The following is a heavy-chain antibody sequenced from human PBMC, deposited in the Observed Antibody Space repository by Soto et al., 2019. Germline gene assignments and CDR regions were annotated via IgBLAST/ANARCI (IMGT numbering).Heavy chain of an antibody. CDR3: AGLYSSSWPPTSTRLYYYYGMDV. CDR2: IYYSGST. V-gene: IGHV4-31*03. D-gene: IGHD6-13*01. Sequence: QVQLQESGPGLVKPSQTLSLTCTVSGGSISSGGYYWSWIRQHPGKGLEWIGYIYYSGSTYYNPSPKGRVTISVTTSKTQFSLTLSSVTAADTAVYYCAGLYSSSWPPTSTRLYYYYGMDVWGQGTTVTVSS. J-gene: IGHJ6*02. CDR1: GGSISSGGYY.